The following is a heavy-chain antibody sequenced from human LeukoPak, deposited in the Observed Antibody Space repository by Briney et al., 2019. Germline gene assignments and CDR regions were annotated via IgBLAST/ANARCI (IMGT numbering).Heavy chain of an antibody. Sequence: GGSLRLSCAASGFTFSSYSMNWVRQAPGKGLEWVANIKQDGSEKKYVDSVKGRFTISRDNAKNSLYLQMNSLRAEDTAVYYCARAPPLTGSFYYYYGMDVWGQGTTVTVSS. CDR2: IKQDGSEK. J-gene: IGHJ6*02. V-gene: IGHV3-7*01. CDR1: GFTFSSYS. CDR3: ARAPPLTGSFYYYYGMDV. D-gene: IGHD1-20*01.